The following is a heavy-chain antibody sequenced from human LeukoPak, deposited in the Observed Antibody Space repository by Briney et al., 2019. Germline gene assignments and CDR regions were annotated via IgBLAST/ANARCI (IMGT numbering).Heavy chain of an antibody. V-gene: IGHV4-39*01. CDR1: GGSISSSSYY. D-gene: IGHD2-8*01. CDR3: ARAPPGVLMVYARSPGYYMDV. J-gene: IGHJ6*03. CDR2: IYYSGST. Sequence: SETLSLTCTVSGGSISSSSYYWGWIRQPPGKGLEWIGSIYYSGSTYYNPSLKSRVTISVDTSKNQFSLKLSSVTAADTAVYYCARAPPGVLMVYARSPGYYMDVWGKGTTVTVSS.